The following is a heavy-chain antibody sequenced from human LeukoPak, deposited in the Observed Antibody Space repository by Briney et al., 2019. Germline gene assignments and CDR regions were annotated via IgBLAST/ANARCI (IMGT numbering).Heavy chain of an antibody. D-gene: IGHD3-3*01. CDR1: GFTFSSYW. J-gene: IGHJ4*02. V-gene: IGHV3-7*01. CDR2: IKQDGSEK. CDR3: ARDASYYDFWSGYYDY. Sequence: GGSLRLSCAASGFTFSSYWMSWVRQAPGKGLEWVANIKQDGSEKYYVDSVKGRFTISRDNAKNSLYLQINSLRAEDTAVYYCARDASYYDFWSGYYDYWGQGTLVTVSS.